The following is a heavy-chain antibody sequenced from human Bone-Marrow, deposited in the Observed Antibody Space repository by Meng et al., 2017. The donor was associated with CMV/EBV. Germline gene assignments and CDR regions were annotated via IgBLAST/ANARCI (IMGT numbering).Heavy chain of an antibody. D-gene: IGHD1-26*01. CDR3: ARDLLGAGATLYYYYYGMDV. J-gene: IGHJ6*02. Sequence: GESLKISCAASGFTFSSYSMNWVRQAPGKGLEWVSSISSSGTYIYYADSVKGRFTISRDNAQNSLYLQMNSLRAEDTAVYYCARDLLGAGATLYYYYYGMDVWGQGTTVTVSS. CDR2: ISSSGTYI. V-gene: IGHV3-21*01. CDR1: GFTFSSYS.